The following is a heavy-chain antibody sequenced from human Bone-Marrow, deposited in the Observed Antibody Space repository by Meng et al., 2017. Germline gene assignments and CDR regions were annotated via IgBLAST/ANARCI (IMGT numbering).Heavy chain of an antibody. CDR1: GFTFSSYS. J-gene: IGHJ3*02. V-gene: IGHV3-21*01. CDR2: ISSSSSYI. Sequence: GGSLRLSCAASGFTFSSYSMNWVRQAPGKGLEWVSSISSSSSYIYYADSVKGRFTISRDNAKNSLFLQMNSLRAEDTAVYHWAREIIGAASAFDIWGQGTLVTVSS. D-gene: IGHD2/OR15-2a*01. CDR3: AREIIGAASAFDI.